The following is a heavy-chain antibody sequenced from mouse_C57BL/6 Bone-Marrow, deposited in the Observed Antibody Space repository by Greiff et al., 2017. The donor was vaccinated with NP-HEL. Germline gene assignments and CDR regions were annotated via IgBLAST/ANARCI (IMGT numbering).Heavy chain of an antibody. J-gene: IGHJ3*01. CDR3: TTPYYYGSAY. V-gene: IGHV14-4*01. CDR1: GFNIKDDY. CDR2: IDPENGDT. Sequence: VQLQQSGAELVRPGASVKLSCTASGFNIKDDYMHWVKQRPEQGLEWIGWIDPENGDTEYASKFQGKATITADTSSNTAYLQLSSLNSEDTAVYYCTTPYYYGSAYWGQGTLVTVSA. D-gene: IGHD1-1*01.